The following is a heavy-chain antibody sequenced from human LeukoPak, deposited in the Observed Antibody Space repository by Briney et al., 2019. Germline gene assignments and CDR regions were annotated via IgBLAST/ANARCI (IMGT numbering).Heavy chain of an antibody. Sequence: SETLSLTCTVSGGSISSGSYYWSWFRQPAGKGLEWIVRIYTSGSTNYNPSLKSRVTISVDTSKNQFSLKLSSVTAADTAVYYCARVGAYCGGDCYYSAFDIWGQGTMVTVSS. J-gene: IGHJ3*02. D-gene: IGHD2-21*01. CDR1: GGSISSGSYY. CDR2: IYTSGST. V-gene: IGHV4-61*02. CDR3: ARVGAYCGGDCYYSAFDI.